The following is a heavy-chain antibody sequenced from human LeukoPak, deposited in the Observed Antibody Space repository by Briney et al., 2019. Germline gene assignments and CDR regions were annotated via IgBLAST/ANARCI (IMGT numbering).Heavy chain of an antibody. J-gene: IGHJ4*02. V-gene: IGHV3-7*01. D-gene: IGHD2-2*01. CDR3: ATGYCTSTTCYQSRFDY. Sequence: PGGSLRLTCAASGFTFSSYAMSWVRQAPGKGLEWVANIKPDGSEKYYVDSVKGRFTISRDNAKNSLYLQINSLRAEDTAVFYCATGYCTSTTCYQSRFDYWGQGTLVTVSS. CDR2: IKPDGSEK. CDR1: GFTFSSYA.